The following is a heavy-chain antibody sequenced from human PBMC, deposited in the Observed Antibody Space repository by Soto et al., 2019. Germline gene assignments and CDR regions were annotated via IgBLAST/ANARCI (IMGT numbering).Heavy chain of an antibody. V-gene: IGHV1-2*02. Sequence: ASVKVSCKASGYTFTGYYMHWVRQAPGQGLEWMGWINPNSGGTNYAQKFQGRVTMTRDTSISTACMELSRLRSDDTAVYYCARVVIVATIPLNDYWGQGTLVTAPQ. D-gene: IGHD5-12*01. CDR3: ARVVIVATIPLNDY. J-gene: IGHJ4*02. CDR2: INPNSGGT. CDR1: GYTFTGYY.